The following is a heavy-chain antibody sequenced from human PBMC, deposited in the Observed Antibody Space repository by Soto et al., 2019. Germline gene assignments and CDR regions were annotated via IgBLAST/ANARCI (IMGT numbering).Heavy chain of an antibody. J-gene: IGHJ5*02. CDR2: IYYSGST. CDR1: GGSMNSYY. Sequence: SETLSLTCTVSGGSMNSYYWSWIRQHPGKGLEWIGYIYYSGSTYYNPSLKSRVTISVDTSKNQFSLKLSSVTAADTAVYYCAREVVVTAMTGNWFDPWGKGTLVTVS. D-gene: IGHD2-21*02. V-gene: IGHV4-59*06. CDR3: AREVVVTAMTGNWFDP.